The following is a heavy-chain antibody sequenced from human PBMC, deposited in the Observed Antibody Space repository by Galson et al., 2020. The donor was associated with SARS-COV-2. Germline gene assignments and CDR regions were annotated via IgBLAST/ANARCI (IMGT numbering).Heavy chain of an antibody. CDR2: ISYDGSNK. CDR1: GFTFSSYA. Sequence: GESLKISCAASGFTFSSYAMHWVRQAPGKGLEWVAVISYDGSNKYYADSVKGRFTISRDNSKNTLYLQMNSLRAEDTAVYYCARVRIQLWSPDWYFDLWGRGTLVTVSS. CDR3: ARVRIQLWSPDWYFDL. D-gene: IGHD5-18*01. J-gene: IGHJ2*01. V-gene: IGHV3-30-3*01.